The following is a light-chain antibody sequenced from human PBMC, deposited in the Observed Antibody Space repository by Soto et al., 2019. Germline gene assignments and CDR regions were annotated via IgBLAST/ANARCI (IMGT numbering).Light chain of an antibody. Sequence: QSVLTQPPSVSAAPGQKVTISCSGSSSNIGNNYVYRYQQLPGTAPKLLIYDNDKRPSGIPDRFSGSKSGTSATLGIAGLQTGDEADYYCGTWDISLSVVFGGGTKLTVL. V-gene: IGLV1-51*01. CDR2: DND. CDR3: GTWDISLSVV. CDR1: SSNIGNNY. J-gene: IGLJ2*01.